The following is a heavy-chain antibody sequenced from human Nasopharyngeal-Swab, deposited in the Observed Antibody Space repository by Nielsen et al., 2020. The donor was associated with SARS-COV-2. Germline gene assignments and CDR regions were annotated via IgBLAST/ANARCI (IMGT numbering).Heavy chain of an antibody. V-gene: IGHV4-30-4*01. CDR2: IYYSGNS. CDR3: ARHDYGDLITIDS. Sequence: SETLSLTCTLSGCSISSVDDYWGWIRQPPGKGLEWIGYIYYSGNSYYNPSLKSRVSISVETSKNQFSLKLRSVTAADTALYYCARHDYGDLITIDSWGQGTLVTVSS. D-gene: IGHD4-17*01. CDR1: GCSISSVDDY. J-gene: IGHJ5*01.